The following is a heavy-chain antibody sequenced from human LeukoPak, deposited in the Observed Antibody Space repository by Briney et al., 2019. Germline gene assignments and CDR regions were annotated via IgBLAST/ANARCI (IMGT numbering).Heavy chain of an antibody. CDR2: ISWKSDSI. V-gene: IGHV3-9*01. J-gene: IGHJ6*02. CDR1: GFTFDDYA. D-gene: IGHD3-9*01. Sequence: GGSLRLSCAASGFTFDDYAMHWVRQAPGKGLEWVSGISWKSDSIGYADSVKGRFTISRDNAKNSLYLQTNSLRAEDTALYYCAKENYDILTGSLSEGMDVWGQGTTVTVSS. CDR3: AKENYDILTGSLSEGMDV.